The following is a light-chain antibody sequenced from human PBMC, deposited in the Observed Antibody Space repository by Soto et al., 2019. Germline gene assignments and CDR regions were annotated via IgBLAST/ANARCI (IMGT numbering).Light chain of an antibody. Sequence: EILLTQSPATLSLSPGERATLSCRASQSVSSYLAWYQQKPGQAPRLLIYGASNRATGIPARFSGSGSGTDFTLTISSLEPEDFAVYYCQQRSNWPPFTFGPGTKVDIK. J-gene: IGKJ3*01. CDR3: QQRSNWPPFT. V-gene: IGKV3-11*01. CDR2: GAS. CDR1: QSVSSY.